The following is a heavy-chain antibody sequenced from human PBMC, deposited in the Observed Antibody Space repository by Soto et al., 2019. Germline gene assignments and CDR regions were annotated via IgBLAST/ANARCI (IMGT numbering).Heavy chain of an antibody. CDR1: GGSFSGYY. CDR2: INHSGST. J-gene: IGHJ6*02. CDR3: AREAAVRYFDATIGYGMDV. V-gene: IGHV4-34*01. Sequence: SETLSLTCAVYGGSFSGYYWSWILQPPWKGLEWIGEINHSGSTNYNPSLKSRVTISVDMSKNQFSLKLSSVTAADTAMYYCAREAAVRYFDATIGYGMDVWGQGTTVTVS. D-gene: IGHD3-9*01.